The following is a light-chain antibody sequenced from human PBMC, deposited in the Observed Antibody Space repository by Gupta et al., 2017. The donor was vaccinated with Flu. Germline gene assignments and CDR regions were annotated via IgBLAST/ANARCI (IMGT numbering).Light chain of an antibody. CDR3: CSYAGSSTLV. Sequence: SALTHPAPLSGSPGPSFTISCTGTSSDVGSYNLVSWYQQHPGKAPKLMIYEGSKRPSGVSNRFSGSKSGNTASLTISGLQAEDEADYYCCSYAGSSTLVFGGGTKLTVL. CDR1: SSDVGSYNL. J-gene: IGLJ3*02. CDR2: EGS. V-gene: IGLV2-23*01.